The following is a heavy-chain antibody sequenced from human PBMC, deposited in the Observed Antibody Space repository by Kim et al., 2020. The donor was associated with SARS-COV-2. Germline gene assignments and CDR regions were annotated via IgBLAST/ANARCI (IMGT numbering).Heavy chain of an antibody. CDR2: ISAYKGNT. Sequence: PGQGLEWMGWISAYKGNTNYAQKLQGRVTMTTDTSTSTAYMVLRSLRSDDTAVYYCARDLDYVWGTLDYWGQGTLVTVSS. J-gene: IGHJ4*02. CDR3: ARDLDYVWGTLDY. D-gene: IGHD3-16*01. V-gene: IGHV1-18*01.